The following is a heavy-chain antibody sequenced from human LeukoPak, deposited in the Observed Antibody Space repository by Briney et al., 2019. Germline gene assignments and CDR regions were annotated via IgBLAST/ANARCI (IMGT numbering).Heavy chain of an antibody. D-gene: IGHD5-24*01. J-gene: IGHJ6*02. CDR1: GFTFSSYA. CDR2: ISGSGGST. Sequence: GGSLRLSCAASGFTFSSYAMSWVRQAPGKGLEWVSAISGSGGSTYYADSVKGRFTISRDNSEDTLYLQMNSLRAEDTAVYYCAKDMAYYYGMDVWGQGTTVTVYS. CDR3: AKDMAYYYGMDV. V-gene: IGHV3-23*01.